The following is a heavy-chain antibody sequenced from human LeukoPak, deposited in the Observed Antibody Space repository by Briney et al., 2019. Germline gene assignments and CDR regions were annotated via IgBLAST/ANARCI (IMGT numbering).Heavy chain of an antibody. CDR1: GGTFSSYA. V-gene: IGHV1-69*13. CDR3: ARVSYDSRGSAGGYFDY. D-gene: IGHD3-22*01. CDR2: IIPIFGTA. Sequence: GASVKVSCKASGGTFSSYAISWVRQAPGQGLEWMGGIIPIFGTANYAQRFQGRVTITADESTSTAYMELSSLRSEDTAVYYCARVSYDSRGSAGGYFDYWGQGTLVTVSS. J-gene: IGHJ4*02.